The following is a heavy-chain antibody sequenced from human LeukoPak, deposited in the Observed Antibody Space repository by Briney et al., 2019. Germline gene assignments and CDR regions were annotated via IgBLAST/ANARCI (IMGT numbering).Heavy chain of an antibody. V-gene: IGHV1-69*02. J-gene: IGHJ4*02. CDR3: AGGPGGYYFDY. CDR2: IIPILGIA. Sequence: GASVKVSCKASGGTFSSYTISWVRQAPGQGLEWMGRIIPILGIANYAQKLQGRVTITADKSTSTAYMEVSSLRSEDTAVYYCAGGPGGYYFDYWGQGTLVTVSS. D-gene: IGHD4-23*01. CDR1: GGTFSSYT.